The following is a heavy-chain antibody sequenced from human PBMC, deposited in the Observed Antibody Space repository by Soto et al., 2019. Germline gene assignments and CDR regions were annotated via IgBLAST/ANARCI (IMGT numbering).Heavy chain of an antibody. D-gene: IGHD2-15*01. CDR1: GGTFGRYA. J-gene: IGHJ6*02. CDR2: INAGFGAT. V-gene: IGHV1-69*06. CDR3: ATDCSGGSCYGASGMDV. Sequence: QEHLVQSGAEVKKPGSSVKVSCKASGGTFGRYAISWVRRAPGQSLEWMGQINAGFGATDLAQMFQGRVTITADKSTTTVYMELSSLRSDDTAVYYCATDCSGGSCYGASGMDVWGQGTTVTVSS.